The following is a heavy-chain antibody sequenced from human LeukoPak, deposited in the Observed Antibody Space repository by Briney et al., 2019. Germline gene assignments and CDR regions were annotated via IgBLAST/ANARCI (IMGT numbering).Heavy chain of an antibody. D-gene: IGHD6-6*01. Sequence: PGGSLRLSCAASGFTFTSYAMGWVRQAPGKGLEWVSLISGSGAYTYYADSVKGRFTISRDSSKNTLYLQMNSLRAEDTARYYCAKPPGSYSSSCLYFFVYWGQGTLVTVSS. CDR2: ISGSGAYT. J-gene: IGHJ4*02. V-gene: IGHV3-23*01. CDR3: AKPPGSYSSSCLYFFVY. CDR1: GFTFTSYA.